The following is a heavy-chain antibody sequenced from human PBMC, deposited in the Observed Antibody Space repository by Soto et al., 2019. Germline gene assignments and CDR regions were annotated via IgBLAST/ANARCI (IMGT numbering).Heavy chain of an antibody. J-gene: IGHJ4*02. D-gene: IGHD2-8*01. CDR1: GFTFSSYS. Sequence: GGSLRLSCAASGFTFSSYSMNWVRQAPGKGLEWVSSISSSSSYINYADSVKGRFTISRDNAKNSLYLQMNSLRVEDTAVYYCARRYCTNGVCYTYAHYFDYWGQGTLVTVSS. V-gene: IGHV3-21*01. CDR3: ARRYCTNGVCYTYAHYFDY. CDR2: ISSSSSYI.